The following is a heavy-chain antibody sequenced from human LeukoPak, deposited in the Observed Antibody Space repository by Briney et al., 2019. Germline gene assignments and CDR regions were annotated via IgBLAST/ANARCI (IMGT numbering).Heavy chain of an antibody. Sequence: GGSLRLSCAASGFTFSSYAMSWVRQAPGKGLEWVSAISGSGGSTYYADSVKGRFTISRDNSKNTQYLQMNSLRAEDTAVYYCAKDDYYDSSGNYWGQGTLVTVSS. J-gene: IGHJ4*02. D-gene: IGHD3-22*01. CDR3: AKDDYYDSSGNY. CDR2: ISGSGGST. CDR1: GFTFSSYA. V-gene: IGHV3-23*01.